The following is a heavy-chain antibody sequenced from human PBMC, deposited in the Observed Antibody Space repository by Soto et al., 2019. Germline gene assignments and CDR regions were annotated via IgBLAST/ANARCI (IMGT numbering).Heavy chain of an antibody. CDR1: GGTFSSYA. V-gene: IGHV1-69*12. D-gene: IGHD3-10*01. J-gene: IGHJ6*02. CDR3: ARDIRPRGVPLWCYGMDV. CDR2: IIPIFGTA. Sequence: QVQLVQSGAEVKKPGSSVKVSCKASGGTFSSYAISWVRQAPGQGLEWMGGIIPIFGTANYAQKFQGRVTITADESTSTAYMELSSMRSEYTAVYYCARDIRPRGVPLWCYGMDVWGQGTTVTVSS.